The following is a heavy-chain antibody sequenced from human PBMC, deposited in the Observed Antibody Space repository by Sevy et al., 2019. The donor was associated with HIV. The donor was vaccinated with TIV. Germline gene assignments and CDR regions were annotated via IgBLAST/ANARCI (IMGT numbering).Heavy chain of an antibody. D-gene: IGHD3-9*01. J-gene: IGHJ5*02. V-gene: IGHV4-59*13. CDR1: GGSNNNYY. CDR2: IYHTGST. Sequence: SETLSLTCSLSGGSNNNYYWSWIRRPPGKGLEWIGYIYHTGSTNDNPSLKSRVTISMDKSNNQFSLKLSSVTAADTAVYYCAASYYDFLTGSGGWFDPWGRGTLVTVSS. CDR3: AASYYDFLTGSGGWFDP.